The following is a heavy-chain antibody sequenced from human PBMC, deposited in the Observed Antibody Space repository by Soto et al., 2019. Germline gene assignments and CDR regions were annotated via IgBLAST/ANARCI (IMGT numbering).Heavy chain of an antibody. Sequence: GASVKVSCKASGYTFASYAMHWVRQAPGQRLEWMGWINAGNGNTKYSQKFQGRVTITRDTSASTAYMELSSLRSEDTAVYYCARSLIWATVTTIGPYDYCGQGTLVTVSS. CDR2: INAGNGNT. J-gene: IGHJ4*02. CDR1: GYTFASYA. CDR3: ARSLIWATVTTIGPYDY. V-gene: IGHV1-3*01. D-gene: IGHD4-17*01.